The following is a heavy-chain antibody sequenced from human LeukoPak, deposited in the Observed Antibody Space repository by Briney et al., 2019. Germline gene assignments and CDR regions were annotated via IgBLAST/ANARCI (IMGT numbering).Heavy chain of an antibody. CDR3: ARDRNGGNSGAYYYYYMDV. J-gene: IGHJ6*03. Sequence: SETLSLTCTVSGGSISSYYWSWIRQPPGKGLEWIGYIYYSGSTNYNPSLKSRVTISVDTSKNQFSLQLSSVTAADTAVYYCARDRNGGNSGAYYYYYMDVWGKGTTVTVSS. D-gene: IGHD4-23*01. CDR1: GGSISSYY. V-gene: IGHV4-59*01. CDR2: IYYSGST.